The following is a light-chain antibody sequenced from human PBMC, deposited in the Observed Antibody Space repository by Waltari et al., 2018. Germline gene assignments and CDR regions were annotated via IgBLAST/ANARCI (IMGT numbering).Light chain of an antibody. CDR2: KAS. Sequence: DIQMTQSPSSLSAAVGDRVTITCRASQSISDWFAWYQQKPGKAPILLIYKASILKSGVPSRFSGSGSGTQFTLTISSLQPGDFATYYCQQYNTYSSFGQGTKLEIE. V-gene: IGKV1-5*03. CDR1: QSISDW. J-gene: IGKJ2*01. CDR3: QQYNTYSS.